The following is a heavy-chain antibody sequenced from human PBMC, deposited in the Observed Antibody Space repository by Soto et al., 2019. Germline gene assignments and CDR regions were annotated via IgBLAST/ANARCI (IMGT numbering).Heavy chain of an antibody. CDR1: GFTFSSYS. D-gene: IGHD4-4*01. CDR2: ISSSSSYI. Sequence: EVQLVESGGGLVKPGGSLRLSCAASGFTFSSYSMNWVRQAPGKGLEWVSSISSSSSYIYYADSVKGRFTISRDNAKNSLYLQMNSLRAEDTAVYYCARHPVAVTTPLDYYGMDVWGQGTTVTVSS. J-gene: IGHJ6*02. V-gene: IGHV3-21*01. CDR3: ARHPVAVTTPLDYYGMDV.